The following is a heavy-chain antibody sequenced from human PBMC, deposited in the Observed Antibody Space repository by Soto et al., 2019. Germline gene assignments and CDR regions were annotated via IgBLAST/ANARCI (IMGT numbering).Heavy chain of an antibody. V-gene: IGHV3-48*03. CDR1: EFTFSSYE. Sequence: PGGSLRLSCVASEFTFSSYEMNWVRQAPGKGLEWVSYISSSGSTIYYSDSVKDRFTISRDNAKKSLYLQMNSLRAEDTAVYYCVRFGGAAAGPGDYWGQGTLVTVSS. CDR2: ISSSGSTI. J-gene: IGHJ4*02. CDR3: VRFGGAAAGPGDY. D-gene: IGHD6-13*01.